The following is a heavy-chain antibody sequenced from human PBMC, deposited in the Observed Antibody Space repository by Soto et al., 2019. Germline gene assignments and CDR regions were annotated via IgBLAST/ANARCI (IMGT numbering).Heavy chain of an antibody. CDR3: ARRNSSSWYYFDY. Sequence: GGSLRLSCKGSGYSFTSYWIGWVRQMPGKGLEWMGIIYPGDSDTRYSPSFQGQVTISADKSISTAYLQWSSLKASDTAMYYCARRNSSSWYYFDYWGQGTLVTVSS. CDR1: GYSFTSYW. V-gene: IGHV5-51*01. CDR2: IYPGDSDT. J-gene: IGHJ4*02. D-gene: IGHD6-13*01.